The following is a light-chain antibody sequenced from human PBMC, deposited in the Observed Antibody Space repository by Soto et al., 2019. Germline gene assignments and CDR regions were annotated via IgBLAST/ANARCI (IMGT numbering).Light chain of an antibody. Sequence: AIQLTQSPSSLSASVGDRVTITCWASQGLASSAFAWYQQKPGKAPKLLIYDVSNLQSGVPSRFSGSGSGTDFTLTISSLQPEDFATYYCQQFDIYPLTFGQGTRLEIK. J-gene: IGKJ5*01. CDR3: QQFDIYPLT. CDR2: DVS. V-gene: IGKV1-13*02. CDR1: QGLASSA.